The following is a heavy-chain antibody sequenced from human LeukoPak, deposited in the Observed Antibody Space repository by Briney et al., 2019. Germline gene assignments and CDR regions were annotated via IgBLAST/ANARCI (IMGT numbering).Heavy chain of an antibody. CDR2: VNTDGSDT. V-gene: IGHV3-74*01. CDR3: VRGKLAVQDY. CDR1: GFTFSSYW. Sequence: GGSLRLSCAASGFTFSSYWMHWVRQDPGKGPVWVSRVNTDGSDTDYADSVKGRFTISRDNAKNTLYLQMNSLRAEDTAVYYCVRGKLAVQDYWGQGTLVTVSS. D-gene: IGHD3-3*02. J-gene: IGHJ4*02.